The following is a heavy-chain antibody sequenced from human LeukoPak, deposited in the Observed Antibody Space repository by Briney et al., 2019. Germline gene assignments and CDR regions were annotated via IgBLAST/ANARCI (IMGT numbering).Heavy chain of an antibody. J-gene: IGHJ4*02. V-gene: IGHV3-53*01. D-gene: IGHD6-6*01. Sequence: GGSLRLSCAASGFTVSSHYMSWVRQAPGKGLEWVSVIYAGGSTHYTDSVKGRFTISRDNSKNTLYLQMNSLRAEDTAVYYCASSPYSTSSDFDYWGQGTLVTASS. CDR1: GFTVSSHY. CDR2: IYAGGST. CDR3: ASSPYSTSSDFDY.